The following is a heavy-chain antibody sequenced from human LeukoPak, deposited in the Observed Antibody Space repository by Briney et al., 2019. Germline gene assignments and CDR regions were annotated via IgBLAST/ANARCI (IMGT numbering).Heavy chain of an antibody. CDR3: ARDSSIAAAGTRFNWFDP. D-gene: IGHD6-13*01. CDR1: GYTFTSYA. V-gene: IGHV1-3*01. Sequence: ASVKVSCKASGYTFTSYAMHWVRQAPGQRLEWMGWINAGNGNTKYSQKFQGRVTITRDTSASTAYMELGSLRSEDTAVYYCARDSSIAAAGTRFNWFDPWGQGTLVTVSS. J-gene: IGHJ5*02. CDR2: INAGNGNT.